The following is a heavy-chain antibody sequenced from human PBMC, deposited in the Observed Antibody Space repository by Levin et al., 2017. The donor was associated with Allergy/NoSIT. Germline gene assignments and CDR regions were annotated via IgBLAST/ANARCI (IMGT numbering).Heavy chain of an antibody. CDR3: ARDQNIMWLRTVVGHYYYYMDV. D-gene: IGHD5-12*01. CDR2: INPSGGST. Sequence: PRASVKVSCKASGYTFTSYYMHWVRQAPGQGLEWMGIINPSGGSTSYAQKFQGRVTMTRDTSTSTVYMELSRLRSEDTAVYYCARDQNIMWLRTVVGHYYYYMDVWGKGTTVTVSS. CDR1: GYTFTSYY. V-gene: IGHV1-46*01. J-gene: IGHJ6*03.